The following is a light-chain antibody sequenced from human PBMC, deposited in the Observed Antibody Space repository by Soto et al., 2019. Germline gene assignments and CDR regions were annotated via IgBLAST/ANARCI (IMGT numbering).Light chain of an antibody. CDR3: QQYGRTPPIT. CDR1: QSVNNNY. V-gene: IGKV3-20*01. J-gene: IGKJ5*01. Sequence: EIVLTQSPGTLSLSPGERATLSCRASQSVNNNYLAWYQQKPGQAPRPLIYDASRRATGIPDRFSGSGSGTDFTLTISRLEPEDFAVYYCQQYGRTPPITFGQGTRREIK. CDR2: DAS.